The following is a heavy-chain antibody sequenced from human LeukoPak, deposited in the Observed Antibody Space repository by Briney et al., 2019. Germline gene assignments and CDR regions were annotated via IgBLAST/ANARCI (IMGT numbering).Heavy chain of an antibody. V-gene: IGHV3-74*03. Sequence: GGSLRLSCAASGFTFSNYWVHWVRQAPGKGLVWVSRINHDGSTTKYADSVKGRFTVSRDNAKNTLNLQMNSLRAEDTAVYYCARDKKSGESSEIDYWGQGTLVTVSS. D-gene: IGHD3-10*01. J-gene: IGHJ4*02. CDR3: ARDKKSGESSEIDY. CDR1: GFTFSNYW. CDR2: INHDGSTT.